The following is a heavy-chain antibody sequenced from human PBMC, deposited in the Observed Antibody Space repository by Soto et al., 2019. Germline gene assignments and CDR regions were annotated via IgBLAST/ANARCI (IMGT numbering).Heavy chain of an antibody. J-gene: IGHJ3*02. CDR2: ISAYNGNT. CDR3: ARDLVITFGGVIVHHDAFDI. Sequence: ASVKVSCKASGYTFTSYGISWVRRAPGQGLEWMGWISAYNGNTNYAQKLQGRVTMTTDTPTSTAYMELRSLRSDDTAVYYCARDLVITFGGVIVHHDAFDIWGQGTMVTVSS. V-gene: IGHV1-18*01. CDR1: GYTFTSYG. D-gene: IGHD3-16*02.